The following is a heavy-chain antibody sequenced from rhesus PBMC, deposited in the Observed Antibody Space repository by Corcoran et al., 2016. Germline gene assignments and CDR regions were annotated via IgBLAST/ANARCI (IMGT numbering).Heavy chain of an antibody. CDR2: IYGGGGST. Sequence: QVQLQESGPGLGKPSETLPLTCAVSGASIRSNYWSWIRPPPGKGLEWIGYIYGGGGSTSYNPSLKSRVTISKDTSKNQFSLKLSSVTAADTAVYYCASHSSGSWRLDYWGQGVLVTVSS. V-gene: IGHV4S6*01. CDR1: GASIRSNY. CDR3: ASHSSGSWRLDY. D-gene: IGHD6-25*01. J-gene: IGHJ4*01.